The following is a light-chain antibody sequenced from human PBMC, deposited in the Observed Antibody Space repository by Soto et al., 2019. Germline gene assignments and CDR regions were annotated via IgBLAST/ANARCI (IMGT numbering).Light chain of an antibody. CDR3: QQYGSSPPLT. V-gene: IGKV3-20*01. Sequence: EIVLTQSPGTLSLSPGERATLSCRASQSVSSSYLAWYQQKPGQAPRLLIYGASSRATGIPDRFSGSGSGTDFTLTISRLEPEDCAVYYCQQYGSSPPLTFGGGTKVETK. CDR2: GAS. J-gene: IGKJ4*01. CDR1: QSVSSSY.